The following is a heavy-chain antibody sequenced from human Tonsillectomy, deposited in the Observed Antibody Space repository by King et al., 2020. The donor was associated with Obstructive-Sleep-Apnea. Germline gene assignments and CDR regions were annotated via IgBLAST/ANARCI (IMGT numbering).Heavy chain of an antibody. D-gene: IGHD6-6*01. CDR2: ISSSSSTI. V-gene: IGHV3-48*04. CDR3: ARQYSSSLDYFDY. Sequence: VQLVESGGGLVQTGGSLRLSCAASGFTFSSYSMNWVRQAPGKGLEWVSYISSSSSTIYYADSVKGRFTISRDNAKNSLYLQMNRLRAEDAAVYYCARQYSSSLDYFDYGGQGTLVTVSS. CDR1: GFTFSSYS. J-gene: IGHJ4*02.